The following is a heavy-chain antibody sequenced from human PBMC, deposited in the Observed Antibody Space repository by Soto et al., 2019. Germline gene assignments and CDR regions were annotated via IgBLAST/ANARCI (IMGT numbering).Heavy chain of an antibody. D-gene: IGHD1-1*01. V-gene: IGHV3-66*01. J-gene: IGHJ4*02. CDR2: IYSGGAT. CDR3: ARDGTYNWV. CDR1: GFTVSNNY. Sequence: EVQLVESGGGLVQPGGSLRLSCAASGFTVSNNYMRWVRQAPGKGLEWVSLIYSGGATYYADSVKGRFTISRDYSKNTLDLQMNSLGAEDTAVYYCARDGTYNWVGGQGILVTVSS.